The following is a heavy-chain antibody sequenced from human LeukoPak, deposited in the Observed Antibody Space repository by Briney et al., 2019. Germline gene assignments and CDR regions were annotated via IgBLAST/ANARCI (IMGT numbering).Heavy chain of an antibody. CDR2: IYYSGST. Sequence: SETLSLTCTVSGGSISSSSYSWSWIRQPPGKGLEWIGYIYYSGSTYYNPSLKSRVTISVDTSKNQFSLKLSSVTAADTALYYCARQRDGYNYDAFDIWGQGTMVTVSS. J-gene: IGHJ3*02. CDR1: GGSISSSSYS. V-gene: IGHV4-61*05. D-gene: IGHD5-24*01. CDR3: ARQRDGYNYDAFDI.